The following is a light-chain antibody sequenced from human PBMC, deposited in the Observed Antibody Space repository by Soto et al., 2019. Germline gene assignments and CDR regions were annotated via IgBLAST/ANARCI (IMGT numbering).Light chain of an antibody. CDR3: SSFTNTITRYA. CDR2: EVS. CDR1: SSDVGGYNY. V-gene: IGLV2-14*01. Sequence: QSVLTQPASVSGSPGQSITISWTGTSSDVGGYNYVSWFQHHPGKAPKLIIYEVSYRPSGVSNRFSGSKSGDTASLTISGLQAEDEADYYCSSFTNTITRYAFGTGTKVTVL. J-gene: IGLJ1*01.